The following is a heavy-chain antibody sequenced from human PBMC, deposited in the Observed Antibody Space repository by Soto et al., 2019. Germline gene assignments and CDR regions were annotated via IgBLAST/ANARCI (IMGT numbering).Heavy chain of an antibody. CDR2: ISWDSGKI. D-gene: IGHD5-18*01. J-gene: IGHJ4*02. CDR3: AKDNPGRYGYYESNWLDR. V-gene: IGHV3-9*01. CDR1: GFSIDDFA. Sequence: SLKISCAASGFSIDDFAMHWVRQAPGKGLEWVSSISWDSGKIGYADSVTCRFSVSRDNAKNSLFLQMSSLKPEDTAFYFRAKDNPGRYGYYESNWLDRWGQGTLVTVSS.